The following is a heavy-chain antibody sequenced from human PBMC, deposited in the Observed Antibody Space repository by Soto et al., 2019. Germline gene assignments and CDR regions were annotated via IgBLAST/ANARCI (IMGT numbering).Heavy chain of an antibody. Sequence: PGGSLRLSCAASGFTFSDYYMSWIRQAPGKGLEWVSHISSSSSTIYYADSVKGRFTISRDNAKNSLYLQMNSLRAEDTAVYYCARDYYGDYIFDYWGQGTPVTVSS. CDR3: ARDYYGDYIFDY. J-gene: IGHJ4*02. D-gene: IGHD4-17*01. CDR2: ISSSSSTI. CDR1: GFTFSDYY. V-gene: IGHV3-11*04.